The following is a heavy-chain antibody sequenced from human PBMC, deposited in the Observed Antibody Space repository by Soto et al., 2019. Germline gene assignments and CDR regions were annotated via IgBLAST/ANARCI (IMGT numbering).Heavy chain of an antibody. CDR3: ARTNSGYYFDY. Sequence: GASVKVSCKASGYTFTSYGISWVRQAPGQGLEWMAWISTYNGNTNYAQKLQGRVTMTTDTSTSTAYMELRSLRSDDTAVYYCARTNSGYYFDYWGQGTLVTVSS. D-gene: IGHD5-12*01. V-gene: IGHV1-18*01. CDR1: GYTFTSYG. J-gene: IGHJ4*02. CDR2: ISTYNGNT.